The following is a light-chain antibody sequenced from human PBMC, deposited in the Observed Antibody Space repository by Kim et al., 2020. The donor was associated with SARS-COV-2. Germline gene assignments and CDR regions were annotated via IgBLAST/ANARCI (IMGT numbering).Light chain of an antibody. Sequence: DIQMTQSPSAMSASVGDTVTITCRASQNIDYYLAWFQQKPGKVPKRLIYAASTLQSGVPPRFSGSGSGTEFFLTISSLQPEDFATYYCLQHNSSPGTFGQGTKVDIK. V-gene: IGKV1-17*03. CDR1: QNIDYY. J-gene: IGKJ1*01. CDR3: LQHNSSPGT. CDR2: AAS.